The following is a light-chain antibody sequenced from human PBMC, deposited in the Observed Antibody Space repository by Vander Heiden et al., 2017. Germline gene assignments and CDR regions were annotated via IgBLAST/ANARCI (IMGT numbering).Light chain of an antibody. J-gene: IGKJ3*01. CDR2: DAS. CDR1: QSVSSY. CDR3: QQRSNWPPFT. V-gene: IGKV3-11*01. Sequence: EIVLTQSPATPSLSPGERATLSCRASQSVSSYLAWYQQKPGQAPRLLIYDASNRATGIPARFSGSGYGTDFTLTISSREPEDFAVYYCQQRSNWPPFTFGHGTKVDIK.